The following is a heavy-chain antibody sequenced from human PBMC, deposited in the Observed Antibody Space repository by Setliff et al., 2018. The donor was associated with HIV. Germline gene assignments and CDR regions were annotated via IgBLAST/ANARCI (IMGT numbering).Heavy chain of an antibody. D-gene: IGHD2-15*01. CDR2: INPNEIMA. V-gene: IGHV1-46*01. CDR3: ARDRGGSWTFDH. Sequence: RASVKVSCKPSGYIFTSQHLHWVRQAPGQGLEWMGFINPNEIMAHYAQKFQDRVALTRDTSTGTVYMELRSLRSEDTAVYYCARDRGGSWTFDHWGQGTLVTVSS. CDR1: GYIFTSQH. J-gene: IGHJ4*02.